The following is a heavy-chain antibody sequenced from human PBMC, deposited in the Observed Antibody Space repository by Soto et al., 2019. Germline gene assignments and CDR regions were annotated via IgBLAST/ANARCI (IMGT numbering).Heavy chain of an antibody. CDR3: AREDTAMVGADGYYYYCMDF. J-gene: IGHJ6*02. Sequence: QVQLVQSGAEVKKPGSSVKVSCKASGGTFSSYAISWVRQAPGQGLEWMGGIIPIFGTANYAQKFQGRVTITADESTSTAYMELSSLRSEDTAVYYCAREDTAMVGADGYYYYCMDFWGQGTTVTVSS. V-gene: IGHV1-69*01. CDR2: IIPIFGTA. D-gene: IGHD5-18*01. CDR1: GGTFSSYA.